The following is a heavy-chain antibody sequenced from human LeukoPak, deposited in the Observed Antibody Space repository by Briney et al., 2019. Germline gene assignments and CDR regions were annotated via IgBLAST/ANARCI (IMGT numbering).Heavy chain of an antibody. CDR3: ARPNTAMVIGAFDF. V-gene: IGHV1-18*01. D-gene: IGHD5-18*01. J-gene: IGHJ3*01. CDR1: GYTFTCYG. Sequence: ASVKVSCKASGYTFTCYGISWVRQAPGQGLEWMGWISAYNGNTNYAQKLQGRVTMTTDTSTSTAYMELRSLRSDDTAVYYCARPNTAMVIGAFDFWGQGTMVTVSS. CDR2: ISAYNGNT.